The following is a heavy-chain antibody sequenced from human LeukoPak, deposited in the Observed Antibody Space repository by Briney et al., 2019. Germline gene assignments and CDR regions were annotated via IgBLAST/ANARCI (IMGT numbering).Heavy chain of an antibody. V-gene: IGHV3-23*05. J-gene: IGHJ4*02. D-gene: IGHD2-8*01. CDR1: GFTFRSHA. CDR2: IYENGGTT. Sequence: GGSLRLSCVGSGFTFRSHAMSWVRQAPEKGLEFVSGIYENGGTTYYADSVKGRFTISRDNSKNTLYLQMNSLRAEDTAVYYCARGGNGYAYWGQGTLVTVSS. CDR3: ARGGNGYAY.